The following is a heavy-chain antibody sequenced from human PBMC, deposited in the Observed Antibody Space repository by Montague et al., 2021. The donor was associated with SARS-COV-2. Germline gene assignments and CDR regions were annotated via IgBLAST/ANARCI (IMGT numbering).Heavy chain of an antibody. CDR1: GGSFSNYY. D-gene: IGHD4-17*01. J-gene: IGHJ5*02. V-gene: IGHV4-34*01. CDR2: INHSRST. CDR3: ARGGTVTTFFAPKRTRRYNCFDP. Sequence: SETLSLTCAVYGGSFSNYYWSWIRQPPGKGLEWCGEINHSRSTNXNPSLKSRVTISVDTSKKQFSLKLSSVTAADTAVYYCARGGTVTTFFAPKRTRRYNCFDPWGQGTLVTVSS.